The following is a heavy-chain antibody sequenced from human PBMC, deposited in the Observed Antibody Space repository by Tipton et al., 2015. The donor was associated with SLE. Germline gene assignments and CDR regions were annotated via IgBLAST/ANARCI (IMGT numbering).Heavy chain of an antibody. CDR1: GGSISRYY. J-gene: IGHJ6*03. CDR2: IYYSGNT. Sequence: TLSLTCTVSGGSISRYYWSWIRQPPGKGLEWIGYIYYSGNTKYNPSLKSRVTISVDTSKNQFSLKLSSVTAADTAVYYCASTPTFTMVRGVIITHYYYYMDVWGQGTLVTVSS. D-gene: IGHD3-10*01. V-gene: IGHV4-59*12. CDR3: ASTPTFTMVRGVIITHYYYYMDV.